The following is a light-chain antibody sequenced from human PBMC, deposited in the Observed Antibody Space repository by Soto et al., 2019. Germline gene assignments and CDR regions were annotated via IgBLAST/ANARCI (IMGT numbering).Light chain of an antibody. CDR1: QSVDVH. CDR3: QQYKNWPPYS. CDR2: DAS. J-gene: IGKJ2*03. V-gene: IGKV3-15*01. Sequence: EIVMTQSPATLSVSPGEGATLSCRASQSVDVHLAWYQQKPGQAPRLLIYDASTRATGIPVRFSGSGSGTEFTLTISSLQSEDFAVYYCQQYKNWPPYSFGQGTKLEIK.